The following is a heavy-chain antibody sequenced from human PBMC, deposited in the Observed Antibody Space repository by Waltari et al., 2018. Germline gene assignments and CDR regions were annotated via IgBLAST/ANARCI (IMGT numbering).Heavy chain of an antibody. Sequence: QAQLVQSGAEVKKPGASVKVSCRASGYTFSDFAIIWVRQAPGQGLEWMGWVIANNGHTNLAQKFQGRLIMTEDTSTTTVYMELNYLTSDDTAVYYCARERHRLMEVGYLMALDPWGQGTLVTVSS. CDR2: VIANNGHT. J-gene: IGHJ5*02. CDR1: GYTFSDFA. V-gene: IGHV1-18*01. D-gene: IGHD6-25*01. CDR3: ARERHRLMEVGYLMALDP.